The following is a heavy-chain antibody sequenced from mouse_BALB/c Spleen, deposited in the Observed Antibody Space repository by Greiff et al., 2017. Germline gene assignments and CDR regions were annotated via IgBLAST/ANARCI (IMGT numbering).Heavy chain of an antibody. CDR2: IDPANGNT. CDR1: GFNIKDTY. Sequence: VQLKESGAELVKPGASVKLSCTASGFNIKDTYMHWVKQRPEQGLEWIGRIDPANGNTKYDPKFQGKATITADTSSNTAYLQLSSLTSEDTAVYYCARDYGNPVFLDYWGQGTTLTVSS. D-gene: IGHD2-1*01. V-gene: IGHV14-3*02. CDR3: ARDYGNPVFLDY. J-gene: IGHJ2*01.